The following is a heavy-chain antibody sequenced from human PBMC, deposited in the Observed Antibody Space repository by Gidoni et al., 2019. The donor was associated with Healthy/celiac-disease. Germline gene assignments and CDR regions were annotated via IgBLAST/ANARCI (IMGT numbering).Heavy chain of an antibody. CDR1: GFTFSSYW. CDR3: ATLPTGLWFGEKP. D-gene: IGHD3-10*01. Sequence: EVQLVESGGGLVQPVGSLRLSCAASGFTFSSYWMHWVRQAPGKGLVWVSRINSDGSSTSYADSVKGRFTISRDNAKNTLYLQMNSLRAEDTAVYYCATLPTGLWFGEKPWGQGTLVTVSS. J-gene: IGHJ5*02. CDR2: INSDGSST. V-gene: IGHV3-74*01.